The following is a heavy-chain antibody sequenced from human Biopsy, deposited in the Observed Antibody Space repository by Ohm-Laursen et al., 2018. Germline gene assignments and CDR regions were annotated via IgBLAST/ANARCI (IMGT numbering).Heavy chain of an antibody. CDR1: GGSVNSYS. Sequence: SDTLSLTCTVSGGSVNSYSWSWIRQPSGQGLEYIGYIYDRGSTANYNPSLESRVTISVDTSKNQFSLKLYSVTAADTAVYYCARGGRYYYDSPDNWGQGTLVIVSS. CDR2: IYDRGST. J-gene: IGHJ4*02. CDR3: ARGGRYYYDSPDN. V-gene: IGHV4-59*02. D-gene: IGHD3-22*01.